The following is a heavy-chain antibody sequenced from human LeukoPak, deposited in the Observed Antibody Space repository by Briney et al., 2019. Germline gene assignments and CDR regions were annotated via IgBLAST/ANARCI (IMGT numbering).Heavy chain of an antibody. J-gene: IGHJ3*02. CDR2: ITTTDTTK. CDR3: ARGGFVFDI. D-gene: IGHD3-10*01. V-gene: IGHV3-48*03. Sequence: PGGSLRLSCAASGFTFSSYEMNWVRQGPGNGLEWISYITTTDTTKYYTDSVKGRFTISRDNAKNSLYLQMHSLRAEDTAVYYCARGGFVFDIWGQGTVVTVSS. CDR1: GFTFSSYE.